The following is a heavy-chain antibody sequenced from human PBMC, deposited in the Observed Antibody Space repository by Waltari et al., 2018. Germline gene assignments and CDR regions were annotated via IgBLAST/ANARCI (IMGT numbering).Heavy chain of an antibody. CDR1: GGSISSSSYY. D-gene: IGHD6-6*01. CDR3: AREPSSEMGFDY. CDR2: IYYSGNT. Sequence: QLQLQESGPGLVKPSETLSLTCTVSGGSISSSSYYWGWILQPPGKGLECLATIYYSGNTFYNPSIKSRATLSIDTSKNQFSLKLSSVTAADTAVYYCAREPSSEMGFDYWGQGTLVSVSS. J-gene: IGHJ4*02. V-gene: IGHV4-39*07.